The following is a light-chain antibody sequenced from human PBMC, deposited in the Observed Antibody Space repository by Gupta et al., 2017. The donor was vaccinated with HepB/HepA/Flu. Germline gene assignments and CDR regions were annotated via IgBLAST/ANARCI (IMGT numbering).Light chain of an antibody. CDR2: SNY. V-gene: IGLV1-47*02. CDR3: ADSDNSLSHWV. CDR1: SSNVGRSF. J-gene: IGLJ3*02. Sequence: QSVLTQPPSASGTPGQRVTISCSGSSSNVGRSFVYWYQQFPGAAPKLLIYSNYQRPSGVPDRFSGSKSGSSASLAISGLRSEDESDYYCADSDNSLSHWVFGGGTKMTVL.